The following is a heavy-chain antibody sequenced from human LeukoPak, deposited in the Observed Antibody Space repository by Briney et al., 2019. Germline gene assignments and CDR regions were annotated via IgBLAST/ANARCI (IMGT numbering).Heavy chain of an antibody. CDR1: GFIFSSYA. CDR2: FSGGAGST. D-gene: IGHD3-22*01. CDR3: ARHYDSSVYYFFDY. Sequence: GGSLRLSCAASGFIFSSYAMTWVRLAPGKGLEYVSTFSGGAGSTYYADSVKGRFTISRDNSKNTLYLQMNNLRAEDTAVYYCARHYDSSVYYFFDYWGQGTLVTVSS. V-gene: IGHV3-23*01. J-gene: IGHJ4*02.